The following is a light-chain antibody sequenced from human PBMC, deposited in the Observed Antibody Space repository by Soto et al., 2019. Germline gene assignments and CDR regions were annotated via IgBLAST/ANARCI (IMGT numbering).Light chain of an antibody. Sequence: QSVLTQPRSVSGSPGQSVTISCTGPTIDDGTSNYVSWYQQHPGKVPKLMIYDVSGRRSGVPDRFSGSKSGNTASLTISGLQPEDEADYYCCSYAVTFYVFGTGTKVTVL. CDR3: CSYAVTFYV. CDR1: TIDDGTSNY. J-gene: IGLJ1*01. V-gene: IGLV2-11*01. CDR2: DVS.